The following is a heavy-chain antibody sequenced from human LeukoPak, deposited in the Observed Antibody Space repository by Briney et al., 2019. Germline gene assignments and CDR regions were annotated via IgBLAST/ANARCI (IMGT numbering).Heavy chain of an antibody. CDR2: FDPEDGET. D-gene: IGHD3-3*01. CDR3: ATETTYYDFWSGYTYNWFDP. V-gene: IGHV1-24*01. CDR1: GYTLTELS. J-gene: IGHJ5*02. Sequence: ASVKVSCKVSGYTLTELSMHWVRQAPGKGLEWMGGFDPEDGETIYAQKFQGRVTMTEDTSTDTAYMELSSLRSEDTAVYYCATETTYYDFWSGYTYNWFDPWGQGTLVTVSS.